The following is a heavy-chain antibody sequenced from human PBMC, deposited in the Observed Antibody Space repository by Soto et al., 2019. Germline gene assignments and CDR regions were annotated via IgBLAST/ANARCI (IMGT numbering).Heavy chain of an antibody. CDR2: INPNSGGT. CDR1: GYTFTGYY. J-gene: IGHJ6*02. Sequence: GASVKVSCKASGYTFTGYYMHWVRQAPGQGLEWMGWINPNSGGTNYAQKFQGRVTMTRDTSISTAYMELSRLRSDDTAVYYCARDPRLVVVELKHGMDVWGQGTTVTVSS. D-gene: IGHD3-22*01. V-gene: IGHV1-2*02. CDR3: ARDPRLVVVELKHGMDV.